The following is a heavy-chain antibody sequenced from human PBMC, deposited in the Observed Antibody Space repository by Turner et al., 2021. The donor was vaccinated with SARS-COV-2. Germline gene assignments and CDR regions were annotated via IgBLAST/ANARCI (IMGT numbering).Heavy chain of an antibody. V-gene: IGHV4-34*01. CDR3: ARGPRVVAPTTWFDP. CDR1: GGSFSGYY. D-gene: IGHD2-15*01. Sequence: QVQLQQWGEGLLKPSETLSLTCAVYGGSFSGYYWSWIRQPPGKGLEWIGEINHSVSTNYTPSLKSRVTISGDTSKNQFSLKLSSVTAADTAVYSCARGPRVVAPTTWFDPWGQGALVTVSS. CDR2: INHSVST. J-gene: IGHJ5*02.